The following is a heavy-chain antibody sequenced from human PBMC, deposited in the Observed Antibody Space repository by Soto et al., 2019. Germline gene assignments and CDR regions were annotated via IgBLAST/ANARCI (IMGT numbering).Heavy chain of an antibody. CDR1: GFTFSGSA. CDR2: IRSKANSYAT. D-gene: IGHD1-26*01. Sequence: EVQLVESGGGLVQPGGSLKLSCAASGFTFSGSAMHWVRQASGKGLEWVGRIRSKANSYATAYAASVKGRFTISRDDSKNTLYLQMNSLRAEDTAVYYCARDGEWETRQVSPVNDYWGQGTLVTVSS. V-gene: IGHV3-73*02. CDR3: ARDGEWETRQVSPVNDY. J-gene: IGHJ4*02.